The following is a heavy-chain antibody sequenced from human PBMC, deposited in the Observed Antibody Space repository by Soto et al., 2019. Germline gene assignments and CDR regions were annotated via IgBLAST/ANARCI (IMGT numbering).Heavy chain of an antibody. V-gene: IGHV3-30*18. D-gene: IGHD3-3*01. CDR1: GFTFNTFG. Sequence: SLRLSSAASGFTFNTFGMHWVRQAPGKGLEWVAVISYDGSNKYYADSVKGRFTISRDNSKNTLYLQMNSLRAEDTAVYYCAKDLRIYDFWDFYYYYGMDVWGQGTTVTVSS. J-gene: IGHJ6*02. CDR3: AKDLRIYDFWDFYYYYGMDV. CDR2: ISYDGSNK.